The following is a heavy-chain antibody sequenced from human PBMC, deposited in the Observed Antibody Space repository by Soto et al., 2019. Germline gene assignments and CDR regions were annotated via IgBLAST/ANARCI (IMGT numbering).Heavy chain of an antibody. V-gene: IGHV4-61*08. CDR2: IYFSGRT. CDR1: GDSVSSGDYY. D-gene: IGHD3-16*01. CDR3: ARVPIDTYMIYWSDP. Sequence: SETLSLTXTVSGDSVSSGDYYWTWIRQPPGKGLEWVGHIYFSGRTNYIPSLESRVTISLDTSKNQFSLKLTSVTAADTAVYYCARVPIDTYMIYWSDPWGQGTLVTVSS. J-gene: IGHJ5*02.